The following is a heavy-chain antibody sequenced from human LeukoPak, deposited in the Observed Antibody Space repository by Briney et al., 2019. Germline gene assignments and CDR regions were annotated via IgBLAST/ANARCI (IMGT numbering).Heavy chain of an antibody. Sequence: ASVKVSCKASGYTLTELSMHWVRQAPGKGLEWMGGFDPEDGETIYAQKFQGRVTMTEDTATDTAYMDLSSLRAEDTAVYYCATATAGYFDYWGQGTLVTVSS. CDR2: FDPEDGET. CDR3: ATATAGYFDY. D-gene: IGHD6-13*01. V-gene: IGHV1-24*01. CDR1: GYTLTELS. J-gene: IGHJ4*02.